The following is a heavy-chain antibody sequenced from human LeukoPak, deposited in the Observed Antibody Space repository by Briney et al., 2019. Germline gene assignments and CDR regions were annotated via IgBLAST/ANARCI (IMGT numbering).Heavy chain of an antibody. CDR1: GYTLSIFS. CDR3: SREAFSYDTSGYLLD. J-gene: IGHJ4*02. CDR2: ISGSGGST. V-gene: IGHV3-23*01. Sequence: GGCLGLSCASSGYTLSIFSMSWVREAPARGLEWVSAISGSGGSTYYADYVKGRFTISRDNAKDTLYLQMNSLRAEDTAVYYCSREAFSYDTSGYLLDWGQGTLVTVSS. D-gene: IGHD3-22*01.